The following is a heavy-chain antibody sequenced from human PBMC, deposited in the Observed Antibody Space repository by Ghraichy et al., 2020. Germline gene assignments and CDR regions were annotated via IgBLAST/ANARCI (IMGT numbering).Heavy chain of an antibody. J-gene: IGHJ6*02. CDR2: INHSGST. CDR3: ARIYGMDV. Sequence: SETLSLTCAVYGGSFSGYYWSWIRQPPGKGLEWIGEINHSGSTNYNPSLKSRVTISVDTSKNQFSLKLSSVTAADTAVYYCARIYGMDVWGQGTTVTVSS. CDR1: GGSFSGYY. V-gene: IGHV4-34*01.